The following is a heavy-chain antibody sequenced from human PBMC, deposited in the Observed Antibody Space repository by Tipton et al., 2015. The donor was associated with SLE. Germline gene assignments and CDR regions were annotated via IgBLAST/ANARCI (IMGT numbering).Heavy chain of an antibody. V-gene: IGHV4-39*07. CDR3: ARIITIFGVVITFNWFDP. CDR2: INHSGST. D-gene: IGHD3-3*01. CDR1: GGSISSSSYY. Sequence: TLSLTCTVSGGSISSSSYYWGWIRQPPGKGLEWIGEINHSGSTNYNPSLKSRVTISVDTSKNQFSLKLSSVTAADTAVYYCARIITIFGVVITFNWFDPWGQVTLVTVSS. J-gene: IGHJ5*02.